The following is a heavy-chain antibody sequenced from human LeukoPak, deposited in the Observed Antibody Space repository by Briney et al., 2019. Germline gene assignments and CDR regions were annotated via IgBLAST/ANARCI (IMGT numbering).Heavy chain of an antibody. D-gene: IGHD2-15*01. CDR2: ISDGGSST. CDR3: VRGGASTWS. J-gene: IGHJ5*02. Sequence: GGSQRLSCAASGFTFKNSWMHWVRQAPGKGPVWVSRISDGGSSTTYADSVKGRFTISRDDAKNTLYLQMNSLRAEDTAVYYCVRGGASTWSWGQGTLVTVSS. V-gene: IGHV3-74*01. CDR1: GFTFKNSW.